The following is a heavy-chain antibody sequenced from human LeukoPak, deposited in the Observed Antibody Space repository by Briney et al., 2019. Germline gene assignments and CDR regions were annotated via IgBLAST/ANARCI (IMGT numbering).Heavy chain of an antibody. CDR1: GSTFNNYN. CDR3: ARDRHHRFGELFP. J-gene: IGHJ4*02. Sequence: RTGGSLCLSCAASGSTFNNYNMNWVRQAPGKGLEWVSSISTSSNYIYHADSVKGRFTISRDNAKNSLYLQMNSLRAEDTAVYYCARDRHHRFGELFPWGQGTRVTVSS. V-gene: IGHV3-21*01. CDR2: ISTSSNYI. D-gene: IGHD3-10*01.